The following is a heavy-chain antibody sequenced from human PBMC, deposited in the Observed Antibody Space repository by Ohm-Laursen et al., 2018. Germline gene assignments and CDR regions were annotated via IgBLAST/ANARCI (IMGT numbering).Heavy chain of an antibody. CDR1: GYSISSSNW. D-gene: IGHD6-6*01. V-gene: IGHV4-28*01. J-gene: IGHJ4*02. Sequence: SDTLSLTCGVSGYSISSSNWWGWIRQPPGKGLEWIGYLYYSGSTYYNPSLKSRVTMSVDTSKKQFSLKLSSVTAADTAVYYCATRAYSSSDSFDYWGQGTLVTVSS. CDR2: LYYSGST. CDR3: ATRAYSSSDSFDY.